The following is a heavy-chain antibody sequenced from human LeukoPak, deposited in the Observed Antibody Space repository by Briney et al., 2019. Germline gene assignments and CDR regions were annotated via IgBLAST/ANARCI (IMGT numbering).Heavy chain of an antibody. D-gene: IGHD4-17*01. V-gene: IGHV3-48*03. J-gene: IGHJ4*01. CDR2: ISGSDSSSGKTE. CDR3: TRDHAYGYDN. CDR1: RFTFNRYE. Sequence: GGSLRLSCAASRFTFNRYEMNWVRQSPGKGLEWVSYISGSDSSSGKTESYADSVKGRFTISRDNAKNSLFLHMNSLRVEDTGVYYCTRDHAYGYDNWGHGTLVTVSS.